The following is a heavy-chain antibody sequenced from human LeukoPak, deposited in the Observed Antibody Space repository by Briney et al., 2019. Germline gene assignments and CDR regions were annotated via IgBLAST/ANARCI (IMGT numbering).Heavy chain of an antibody. CDR3: TTDDYSGYVPWYYGLDV. Sequence: GGSLRLSCTASGFTFSHAWITWVRQAPGKGLEWVGRIKSKTDGGTTDYAAPVKGRFTISRDDSKTTVYLQMNSLKTEDTAVYYCTTDDYSGYVPWYYGLDVWGQGTTVTVSS. D-gene: IGHD5-12*01. V-gene: IGHV3-15*01. CDR2: IKSKTDGGTT. J-gene: IGHJ6*02. CDR1: GFTFSHAW.